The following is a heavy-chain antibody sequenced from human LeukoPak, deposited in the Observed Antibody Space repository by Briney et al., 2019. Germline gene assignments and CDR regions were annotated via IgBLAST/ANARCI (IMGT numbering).Heavy chain of an antibody. J-gene: IGHJ4*02. CDR3: AREPSKQHLDI. Sequence: PGWALRHSCAASGFSFNNYGMHWVRQAPSRELEWVSYISSSSTYTNYADSVKGRFTIPRDNAKNSLYLQMNSLRAEDTAVYYCAREPSKQHLDIWGQGTLVTVSS. V-gene: IGHV3-21*05. CDR1: GFSFNNYG. CDR2: ISSSSTYT. D-gene: IGHD6-13*01.